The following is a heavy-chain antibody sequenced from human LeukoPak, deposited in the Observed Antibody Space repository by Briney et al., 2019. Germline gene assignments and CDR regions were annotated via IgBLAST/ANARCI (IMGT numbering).Heavy chain of an antibody. Sequence: PGGSLRLSCAASGFTFSSYAMSWVRQAPGKGLEWGSEIRGSGGSTSYADSVKGRFTISRDNSKNTLYLQMNSLRAEDTAVYYCAKDKVSSSWYYFDYWGQGTLVTVSS. CDR1: GFTFSSYA. CDR3: AKDKVSSSWYYFDY. V-gene: IGHV3-23*01. J-gene: IGHJ4*02. D-gene: IGHD6-13*01. CDR2: IRGSGGST.